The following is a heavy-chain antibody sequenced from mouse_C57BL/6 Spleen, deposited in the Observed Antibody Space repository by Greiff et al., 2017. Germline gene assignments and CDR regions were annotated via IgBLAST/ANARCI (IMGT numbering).Heavy chain of an antibody. D-gene: IGHD1-1*01. CDR3: AREVYNGSSYGYFDV. CDR2: IHPNSGST. Sequence: VQLQQPGAELVKPGASVKLSCKASGYTFTSYWMHWVKQRPGQGLEWIGLIHPNSGSTNYNETFKSKATLTVDKSSSTAYMQISRLTSEDSAVYYCAREVYNGSSYGYFDVWGTGTTVTVSS. CDR1: GYTFTSYW. V-gene: IGHV1-64*01. J-gene: IGHJ1*03.